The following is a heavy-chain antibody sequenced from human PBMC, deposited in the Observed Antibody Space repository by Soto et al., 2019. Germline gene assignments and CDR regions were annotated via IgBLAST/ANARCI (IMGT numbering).Heavy chain of an antibody. Sequence: QLQLHESGPGLVKPSETLSLTCTVSGGSISSSSYSWGWIRQPPGKGLEWIGNIYYSGSTYYNPSLKSRVTKSVATSKKQSSLKLSSVTASDTAVYYCMLGSGWKDFDYWCQGTLVTVSS. V-gene: IGHV4-39*01. D-gene: IGHD3-22*01. J-gene: IGHJ4*02. CDR1: GGSISSSSYS. CDR2: IYYSGST. CDR3: MLGSGWKDFDY.